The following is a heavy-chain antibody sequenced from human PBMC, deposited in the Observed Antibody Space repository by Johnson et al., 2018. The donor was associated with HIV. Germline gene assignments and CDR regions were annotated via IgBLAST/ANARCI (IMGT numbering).Heavy chain of an antibody. CDR3: AKPQWVSSGAFDI. V-gene: IGHV3-30*18. D-gene: IGHD3-3*01. CDR1: GFTFSSYG. J-gene: IGHJ3*02. CDR2: ISSAGSNQ. Sequence: QVQLVESGGGVDQPGRSLRLSCAASGFTFSSYGMHWVRQAPGKGLEWVAFISSAGSNQSFAVSVTGRFSISRDNSKNTLYLQMNSLTAEDTAVYYCAKPQWVSSGAFDIWGQGTMVTVSS.